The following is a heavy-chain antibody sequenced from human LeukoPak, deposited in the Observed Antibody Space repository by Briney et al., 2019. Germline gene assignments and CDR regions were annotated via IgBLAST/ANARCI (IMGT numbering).Heavy chain of an antibody. CDR2: IRNSDSTI. D-gene: IGHD5-24*01. CDR1: GFTLSHYS. V-gene: IGHV3-48*01. J-gene: IGHJ4*02. CDR3: ARDGMLSTGGYHGYYDY. Sequence: PGGSLRLSCAASGFTLSHYSMNWVRQAPGKGLEWVSYIRNSDSTIYYADSVRGRFTISRDNAKNSLYLQMNSLRAEDTAVYYCARDGMLSTGGYHGYYDYWGQGTLVTVSS.